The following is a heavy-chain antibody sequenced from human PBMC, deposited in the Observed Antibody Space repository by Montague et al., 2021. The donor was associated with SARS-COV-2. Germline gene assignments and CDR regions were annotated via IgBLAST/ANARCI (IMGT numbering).Heavy chain of an antibody. Sequence: SLRLSCAASGFTFDDYVMHWVRQAPGKGLEWVSGIGWRSGSIGYADSVKGRFTISRDNAKNSLYLQMNSLRAEDTALYHCAKGEKIQWLVFNSAHDWFDPWGQGTLVTVSA. V-gene: IGHV3-9*01. CDR2: IGWRSGSI. CDR3: AKGEKIQWLVFNSAHDWFDP. D-gene: IGHD5-12*01. CDR1: GFTFDDYV. J-gene: IGHJ5*02.